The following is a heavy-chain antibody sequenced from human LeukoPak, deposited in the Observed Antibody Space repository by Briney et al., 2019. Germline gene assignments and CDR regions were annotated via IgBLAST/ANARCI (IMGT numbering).Heavy chain of an antibody. CDR1: GFTFSSYA. V-gene: IGHV3-23*01. CDR3: ATLSVAAGDWDDDF. Sequence: PGGSLRLSCVASGFTFSSYAMSWVRQAPGKGLEWVSGISITGGSTYYTDSVKGRFTISRDNFKNTLYLQMNSLRVEDTAVYYCATLSVAAGDWDDDFWGQGTLLTVSS. D-gene: IGHD6-13*01. CDR2: ISITGGST. J-gene: IGHJ4*02.